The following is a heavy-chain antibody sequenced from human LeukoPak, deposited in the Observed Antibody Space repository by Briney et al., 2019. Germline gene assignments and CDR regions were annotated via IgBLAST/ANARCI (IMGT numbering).Heavy chain of an antibody. D-gene: IGHD3-10*01. J-gene: IGHJ3*02. V-gene: IGHV3-53*01. Sequence: QTGGSLRLSCAASGLIVSSNYMSWVRQAPGKGLEWVSALYSGGSIYYADSVKGRFTISRDNSKNALYLQMNSLRAEDTAVYYCAKFGLAGSGRFHDAFDIWGQGTMVTVSS. CDR1: GLIVSSNY. CDR3: AKFGLAGSGRFHDAFDI. CDR2: LYSGGSI.